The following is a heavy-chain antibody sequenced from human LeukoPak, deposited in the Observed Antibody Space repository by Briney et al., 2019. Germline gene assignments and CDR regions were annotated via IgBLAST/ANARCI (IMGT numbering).Heavy chain of an antibody. Sequence: GGSLRLSCAASGFTFSSYWMHWVRQAPGKGLVWVSRIGDDGSTTAYADSVKGRFTISRDNAKNTLYLQMNSLRAEDTAVYYCARASRGNWFDPWGQGTLVTVSS. J-gene: IGHJ5*02. D-gene: IGHD3-10*01. CDR2: IGDDGSTT. CDR1: GFTFSSYW. CDR3: ARASRGNWFDP. V-gene: IGHV3-74*01.